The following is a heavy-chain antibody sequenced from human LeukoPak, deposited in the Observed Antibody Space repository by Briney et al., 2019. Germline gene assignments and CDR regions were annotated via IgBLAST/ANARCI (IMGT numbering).Heavy chain of an antibody. D-gene: IGHD2-15*01. CDR3: ARAYCSGGSCYEVCDY. CDR2: NSAYNGNT. Sequence: ASVKVSCTASGYTFTSYGISWVRQAPGQGLEWMGWNSAYNGNTNYAQKLQGRVTMTTDTSTSTAYMELRSLRSDDTAVYYCARAYCSGGSCYEVCDYWGQGTLVTVSS. V-gene: IGHV1-18*01. J-gene: IGHJ4*02. CDR1: GYTFTSYG.